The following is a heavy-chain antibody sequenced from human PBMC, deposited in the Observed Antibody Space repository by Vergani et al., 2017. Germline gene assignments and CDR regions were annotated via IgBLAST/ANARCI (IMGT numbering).Heavy chain of an antibody. CDR2: IIPIFGTA. V-gene: IGHV1-69*12. CDR3: ARRGTLDYYDSSGYSNPTYYYYGMDV. CDR1: GGTFSSYA. J-gene: IGHJ6*02. D-gene: IGHD3-22*01. Sequence: QVQLVQSGAEVKKPGSSVKVSCKASGGTFSSYAISWVRQAPGQGLEWMGGIIPIFGTANYAQKFQGRVTITADESTSTAYMELSSLRSEDTAGDYCARRGTLDYYDSSGYSNPTYYYYGMDVWGQGTTVTVSS.